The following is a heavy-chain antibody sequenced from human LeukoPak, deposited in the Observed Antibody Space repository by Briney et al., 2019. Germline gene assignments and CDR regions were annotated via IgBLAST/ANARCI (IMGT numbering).Heavy chain of an antibody. V-gene: IGHV3-21*01. Sequence: GGSLRLSCAASGFIFSSYGMNWVRQAPGKGLEWVSSISSSSSYIYYVDSVKGRFTISRDNAKNSLYLQMNSLRAEDTAVYYCARDYYDSGSYYKYFDYWGQGTLVTVSS. D-gene: IGHD3-10*01. CDR1: GFIFSSYG. CDR2: ISSSSSYI. J-gene: IGHJ4*02. CDR3: ARDYYDSGSYYKYFDY.